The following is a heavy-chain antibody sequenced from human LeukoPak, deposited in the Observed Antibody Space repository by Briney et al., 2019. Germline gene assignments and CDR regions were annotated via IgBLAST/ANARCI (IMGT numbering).Heavy chain of an antibody. D-gene: IGHD1/OR15-1a*01. CDR2: IYSGGST. Sequence: GGSLRLSCAASGITFSSYAMSWVRQAPGKGLEWVSVIYSGGSTYYADSVKGRFTISRDNSKNTLYLQMNSLRAEDTAVYYCARGTLDYWGQGTLVTVSS. V-gene: IGHV3-66*01. J-gene: IGHJ4*02. CDR3: ARGTLDY. CDR1: GITFSSYA.